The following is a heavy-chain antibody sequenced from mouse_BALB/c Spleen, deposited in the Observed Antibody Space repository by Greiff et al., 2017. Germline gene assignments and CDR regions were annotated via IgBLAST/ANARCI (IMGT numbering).Heavy chain of an antibody. CDR1: GYTFTDYN. CDR3: ATYRYAMDY. J-gene: IGHJ4*01. CDR2: IYPYNGGT. Sequence: VQLQQSGPELVKPGASVKISCKASGYTFTDYNMHWVKQSHGKSLEWIGYIYPYNGGTGYNQKFKSKATLTVDNSSSTAYMELRSLTSEDSAVYYCATYRYAMDYWGQGTSVTVSS. D-gene: IGHD2-14*01. V-gene: IGHV1S29*02.